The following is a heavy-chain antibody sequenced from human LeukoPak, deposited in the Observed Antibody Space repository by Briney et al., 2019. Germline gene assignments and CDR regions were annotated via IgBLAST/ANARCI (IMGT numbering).Heavy chain of an antibody. CDR3: ARDTGLGRYYDSSGYYSAGRWFDP. V-gene: IGHV1-3*01. CDR2: INAGNGDT. J-gene: IGHJ5*02. D-gene: IGHD3-22*01. CDR1: GYTFSSNA. Sequence: ASVKVSGKASGYTFSSNAIHCVRQAPGQRLEWMGWINAGNGDTKYSQKFQGRVTITRDTSASTAYMELSSLRSEDTAVYYCARDTGLGRYYDSSGYYSAGRWFDPWGQGTLVTVSS.